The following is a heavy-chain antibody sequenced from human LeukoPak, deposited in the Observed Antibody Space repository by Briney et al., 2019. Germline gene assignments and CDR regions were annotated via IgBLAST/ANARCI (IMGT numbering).Heavy chain of an antibody. D-gene: IGHD2-15*01. CDR2: IKPESGRT. CDR1: GYMFTDYY. CDR3: ARGGKYGCSGGSCYSDY. V-gene: IGHV1-2*02. Sequence: ASVKVSCKASGYMFTDYYLHWVRQAPGQGLEGMGWIKPESGRTHYAQNFQGGVIMTRDTSISTAYMELSRLRSDDTALYYCARGGKYGCSGGSCYSDYWGQGTLVTVSS. J-gene: IGHJ4*02.